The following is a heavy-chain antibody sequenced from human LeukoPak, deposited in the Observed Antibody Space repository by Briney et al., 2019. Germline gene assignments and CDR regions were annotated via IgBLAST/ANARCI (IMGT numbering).Heavy chain of an antibody. CDR3: AKDGAFGDGYNYFDH. J-gene: IGHJ4*02. Sequence: GGSLRLSCAASGFTFSGYGMHWVRQAPGKGLEWVAVISYDGSNKYYADSVKGRFTISRDNSKNTLYLQMNSLRAEDTAVYYCAKDGAFGDGYNYFDHWGQGTLVTVSS. CDR2: ISYDGSNK. CDR1: GFTFSGYG. V-gene: IGHV3-30*18. D-gene: IGHD5-24*01.